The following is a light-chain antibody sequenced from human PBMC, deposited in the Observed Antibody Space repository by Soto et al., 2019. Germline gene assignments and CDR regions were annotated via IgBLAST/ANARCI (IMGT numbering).Light chain of an antibody. CDR2: SIS. J-gene: IGLJ3*02. V-gene: IGLV7-43*01. CDR1: TGAVTRGYY. Sequence: VVTQEPSLTVSPGGTVTLTCASSTGAVTRGYYPNWFQQKPGQAPRALIYSISKKHAWTPARFSGSLLGGKAALTLSGVQPEDEAEYYCLLYYGGAQHWVFGGGTKVTVL. CDR3: LLYYGGAQHWV.